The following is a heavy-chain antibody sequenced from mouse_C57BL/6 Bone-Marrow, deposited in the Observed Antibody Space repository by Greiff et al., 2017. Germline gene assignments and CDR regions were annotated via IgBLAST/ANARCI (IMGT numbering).Heavy chain of an antibody. Sequence: VQLQQPGAELVMPGASVKLSCKASGYTFTSYWMHWVKQRPGQGLEWIGEIDPSDSYTNYNQKFKGKSTLTVDKSSSTAYMQISSLTSEDSAVYYYSRGHYYGSSDFYFDYWGQGTTLTVSS. J-gene: IGHJ2*01. CDR2: IDPSDSYT. CDR3: SRGHYYGSSDFYFDY. D-gene: IGHD1-1*01. CDR1: GYTFTSYW. V-gene: IGHV1-69*01.